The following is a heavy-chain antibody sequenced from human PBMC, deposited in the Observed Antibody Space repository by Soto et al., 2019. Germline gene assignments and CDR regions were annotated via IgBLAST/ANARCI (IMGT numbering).Heavy chain of an antibody. Sequence: EVQLVESGGGLIQPGGSLRLSCAASGFTVSNNYMHWVRQAPGKGLEWVSIIYSGGNTYYADAVKGRFTISRDNSKNTCTLQMNSLRAEDTAVYYCTGGDRSGGYFDHWGQGSLVTVSS. CDR1: GFTVSNNY. D-gene: IGHD2-21*02. CDR2: IYSGGNT. J-gene: IGHJ4*02. CDR3: TGGDRSGGYFDH. V-gene: IGHV3-53*01.